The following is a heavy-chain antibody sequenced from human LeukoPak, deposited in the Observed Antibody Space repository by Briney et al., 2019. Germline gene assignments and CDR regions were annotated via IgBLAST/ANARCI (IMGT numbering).Heavy chain of an antibody. V-gene: IGHV4-39*01. D-gene: IGHD6-19*01. J-gene: IGHJ5*02. CDR1: GGSISSTSYY. CDR3: ARAEYSSGWFDP. Sequence: ASETLSLTCTVSGGSISSTSYYWGWFRQPPGKGLEWIGTIYYSGSTYYDPSLKSRVTISVDTSKNQFSLRLSSVTAADTAVYYCARAEYSSGWFDPWGQGTLVSVSS. CDR2: IYYSGST.